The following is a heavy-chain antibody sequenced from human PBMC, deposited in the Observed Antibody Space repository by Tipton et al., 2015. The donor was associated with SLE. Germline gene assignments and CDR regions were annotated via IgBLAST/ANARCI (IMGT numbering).Heavy chain of an antibody. V-gene: IGHV4-39*07. CDR3: ASRPGAAAGLDAFDI. CDR2: IYYSGST. D-gene: IGHD6-13*01. CDR1: GGSISSSSYY. J-gene: IGHJ3*02. Sequence: TLSLTCTVSGGSISSSSYYWGWIRQPPGKGLEWIGYIYYSGSTYYNPSLKSRVTISVDTSKNQFSLKLSSVTAADTAVYYCASRPGAAAGLDAFDIWGQGTMVTVSS.